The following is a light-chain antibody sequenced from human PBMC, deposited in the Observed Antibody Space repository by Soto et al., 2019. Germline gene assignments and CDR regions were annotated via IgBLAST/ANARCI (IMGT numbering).Light chain of an antibody. V-gene: IGKV3-20*01. J-gene: IGKJ1*01. Sequence: EIVLTQSPGTLSLSPGERATLSCRASQSVSSISLAWYQQKPSQAPRLLMYGASSRATGIPDRFSGSGSGTDFTLTISRLEPEDSAVYYCQHYGSSSWTFGQGTKVEIK. CDR3: QHYGSSSWT. CDR1: QSVSSIS. CDR2: GAS.